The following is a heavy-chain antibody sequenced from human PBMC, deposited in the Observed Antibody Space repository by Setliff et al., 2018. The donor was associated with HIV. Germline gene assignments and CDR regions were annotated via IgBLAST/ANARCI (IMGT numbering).Heavy chain of an antibody. Sequence: ASVKVSCKASGYTFTTYYMHWVRQAPGQGLEWMGIIHPSGGSTNYARRFQGRVTMTRDTSTSTVYMELSSLRSEDTAVYYCARSFGVQYYYMDVWGKGTAVTVSS. CDR2: IHPSGGST. CDR3: ARSFGVQYYYMDV. CDR1: GYTFTTYY. V-gene: IGHV1-46*01. D-gene: IGHD2-8*01. J-gene: IGHJ6*03.